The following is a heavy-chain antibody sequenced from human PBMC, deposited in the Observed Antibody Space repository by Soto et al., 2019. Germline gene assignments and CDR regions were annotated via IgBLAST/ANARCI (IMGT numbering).Heavy chain of an antibody. CDR1: GFSLSTSGVG. Sequence: QITLKESGPTLVKPTQTLTLTCTFSGFSLSTSGVGVGWIRQPPGKALEWLALIYWDDDKRYSPSLKSRLTIXXDXSXTQVVLTMTNMDPVDTATYYCAHRRGDSGDYDWFDPWGQGTLVTVSS. CDR2: IYWDDDK. D-gene: IGHD4-17*01. CDR3: AHRRGDSGDYDWFDP. J-gene: IGHJ5*02. V-gene: IGHV2-5*02.